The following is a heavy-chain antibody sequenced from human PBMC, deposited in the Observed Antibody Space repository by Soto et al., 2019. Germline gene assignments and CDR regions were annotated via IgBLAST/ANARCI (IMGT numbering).Heavy chain of an antibody. CDR1: GYTFTNYY. CDR2: INPSGGST. Sequence: ASVKVSCKASGYTFTNYYIHWVRQAPGQGLEWMGIINPSGGSTNYAQKFQGRVTVTRDTSTSTVYLELSSLRSEDTAVYFCARDLSSYSSGWYELWGRGTLVTVSS. D-gene: IGHD6-19*01. J-gene: IGHJ2*01. V-gene: IGHV1-46*01. CDR3: ARDLSSYSSGWYEL.